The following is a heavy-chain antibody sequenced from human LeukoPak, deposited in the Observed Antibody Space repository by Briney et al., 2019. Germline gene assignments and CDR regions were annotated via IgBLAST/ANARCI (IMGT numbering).Heavy chain of an antibody. CDR2: IRSKAYGGTT. V-gene: IGHV3-49*03. CDR1: GFTFGDYA. CDR3: TRDPGVTIFGVVPPPDY. J-gene: IGHJ4*02. Sequence: GGSLRLSCAASGFTFGDYAMSWFRQAPGKGLEWVGFIRSKAYGGTTEYAASVKGRFTISRDDSKSIAYLQMNSLKTEDTAVYYCTRDPGVTIFGVVPPPDYWGQGTLVTVSS. D-gene: IGHD3-3*01.